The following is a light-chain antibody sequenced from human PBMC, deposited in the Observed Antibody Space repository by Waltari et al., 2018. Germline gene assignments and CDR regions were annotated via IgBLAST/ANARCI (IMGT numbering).Light chain of an antibody. CDR2: KAS. CDR3: QQYNSYWWT. J-gene: IGKJ1*01. Sequence: TCRASRSISTWVAWYQQKPGKAPKLLISKASSLESGVPTRFSGSGSGTDFTLTISSLQPETFATYYCQQYNSYWWTFGQGTKVEIK. V-gene: IGKV1-5*03. CDR1: RSISTW.